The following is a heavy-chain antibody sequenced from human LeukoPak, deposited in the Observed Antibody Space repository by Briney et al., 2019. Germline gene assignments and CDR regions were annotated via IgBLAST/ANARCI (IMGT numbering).Heavy chain of an antibody. CDR3: AREGNPGAFDY. CDR2: INPNSGGT. V-gene: IGHV1-2*02. Sequence: ASVKVSCKASGYTFTDYYMHWVRQAPGQGLEWMGWINPNSGGTHYPQKFQGRVTMTRDTSISTAYMELSRLRSDDTAVYYCAREGNPGAFDYWGQGTLVTVSS. D-gene: IGHD7-27*01. J-gene: IGHJ4*02. CDR1: GYTFTDYY.